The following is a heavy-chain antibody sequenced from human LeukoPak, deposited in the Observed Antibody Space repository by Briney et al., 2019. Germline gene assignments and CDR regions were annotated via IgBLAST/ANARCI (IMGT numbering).Heavy chain of an antibody. V-gene: IGHV4-59*12. D-gene: IGHD5-12*01. J-gene: IGHJ6*03. CDR3: ARVSSVWMKDYYYYMDV. Sequence: PSETLSLTCTVSGGSISSYYWSWIRQPPGKGQEWIGTIYYTGSTYYNASLKSRVTISIDTSKNQFSLKLSSVTAADTAVYYCARVSSVWMKDYYYYMDVWGKGTTVTVSS. CDR2: IYYTGST. CDR1: GGSISSYY.